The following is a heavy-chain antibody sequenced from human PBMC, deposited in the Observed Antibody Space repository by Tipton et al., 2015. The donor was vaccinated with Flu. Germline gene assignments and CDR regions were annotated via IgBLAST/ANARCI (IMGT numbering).Heavy chain of an antibody. Sequence: LRLSCAVSGYSISSGYYWGWIRQPPGKGPEWIGSIYHSGSTYYNPSLKSRVTISVDTSKNQFSLKLSSVTAADTAVYYCAGQRLILDDSSGYYDYWGQGTLVTVSS. J-gene: IGHJ4*02. CDR1: GYSISSGYY. CDR3: AGQRLILDDSSGYYDY. CDR2: IYHSGST. V-gene: IGHV4-38-2*01. D-gene: IGHD3-22*01.